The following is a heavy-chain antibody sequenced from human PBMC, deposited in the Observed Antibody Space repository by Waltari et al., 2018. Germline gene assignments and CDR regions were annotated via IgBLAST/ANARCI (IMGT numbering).Heavy chain of an antibody. CDR2: IGGGVGSA. V-gene: IGHV3-23*01. CDR3: ARGRGGVVITYFDY. D-gene: IGHD3-3*01. J-gene: IGHJ4*02. CDR1: GFTFSSYA. Sequence: EVQLLESGGGLVQLGGSLGLSCAASGFTFSSYAMSWVRQAPGKGLEWVSVIGGGVGSAYYADSVKGRFTISRDNSKNILYLQMNSLRAEDTAVYYCARGRGGVVITYFDYWGQGTLVTVSS.